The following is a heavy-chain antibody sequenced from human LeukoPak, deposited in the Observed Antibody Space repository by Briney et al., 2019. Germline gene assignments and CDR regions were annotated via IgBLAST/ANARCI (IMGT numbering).Heavy chain of an antibody. CDR3: ARDLTYAFDI. CDR2: IYSGGST. J-gene: IGHJ3*02. V-gene: IGHV3-53*01. Sequence: PGGSLRPSCAASGFTVSSNYMSWVRQAPGKGLEWVSVIYSGGSTYYADSVKGRFTISRDNSKNTLYLQMNSLRAEDTAVYYCARDLTYAFDIWGQGTMVTVSS. CDR1: GFTVSSNY.